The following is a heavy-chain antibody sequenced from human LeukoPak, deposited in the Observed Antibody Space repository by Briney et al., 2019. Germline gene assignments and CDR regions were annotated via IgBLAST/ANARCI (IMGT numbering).Heavy chain of an antibody. Sequence: GGSLRLSCAASGFTFSRYSLNWVRQAPGKGLEWISYISSSSSTIYYADSVKGRFTISRDNAKNSLYLQMNSLRAEDTAVYYCARDLGDSSGYYPNWFDPWGQGTLVTVSS. CDR3: ARDLGDSSGYYPNWFDP. CDR2: ISSSSSTI. J-gene: IGHJ5*02. V-gene: IGHV3-48*04. CDR1: GFTFSRYS. D-gene: IGHD3-22*01.